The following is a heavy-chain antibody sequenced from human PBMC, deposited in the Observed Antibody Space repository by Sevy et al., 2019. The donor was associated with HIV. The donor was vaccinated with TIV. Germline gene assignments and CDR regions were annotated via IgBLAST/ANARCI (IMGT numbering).Heavy chain of an antibody. CDR1: DGSFSGYY. V-gene: IGHV4-34*01. D-gene: IGHD2-2*01. J-gene: IGHJ5*02. CDR3: ARSPPVVVVPGAPSWFDP. CDR2: ITESGIT. Sequence: SETLSLTCAVHDGSFSGYYWNWIRQLPGKGLEWIGEITESGITYYNPSLKSRITISVDTSKNQFSLKLNSVPAVDSAVYFCARSPPVVVVPGAPSWFDPWGQGTLVTVSS.